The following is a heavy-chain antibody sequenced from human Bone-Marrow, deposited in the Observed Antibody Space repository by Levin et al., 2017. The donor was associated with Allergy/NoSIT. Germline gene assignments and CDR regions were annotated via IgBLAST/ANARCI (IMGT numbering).Heavy chain of an antibody. CDR1: GGSINRTSYY. CDR2: IYYSGNT. J-gene: IGHJ4*02. Sequence: PSETLSLTCTVSGGSINRTSYYWSWLRQPPGKGLEWIGNIYYSGNTYNSPSLKSRVTMSIDTSRNQFSLNLNSVTAADTAVYYCARESRLFGSGTNMIDYWGQGTLVTVSS. CDR3: ARESRLFGSGTNMIDY. D-gene: IGHD3-10*01. V-gene: IGHV4-39*07.